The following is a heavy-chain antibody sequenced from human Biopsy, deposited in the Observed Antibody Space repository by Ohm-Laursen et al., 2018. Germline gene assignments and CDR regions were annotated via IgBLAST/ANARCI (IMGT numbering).Heavy chain of an antibody. CDR2: IDPTSGGT. CDR3: AREWGDFWGGRQFDF. J-gene: IGHJ5*01. CDR1: AYSFGDHR. Sequence: GASVKVSCKASAYSFGDHRIHWVRQAPGQGLEWMGWIDPTSGGTNYAQKFQGRVTMTRDTSISTTYMELRRLTSDDTAVFYCAREWGDFWGGRQFDFWGQGTLVTVSS. V-gene: IGHV1-2*02. D-gene: IGHD3-3*01.